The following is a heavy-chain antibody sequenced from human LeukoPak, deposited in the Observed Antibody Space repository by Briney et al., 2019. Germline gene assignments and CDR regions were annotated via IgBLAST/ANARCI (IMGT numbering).Heavy chain of an antibody. Sequence: GGSLRLSCAASGFTFSTYTMNWVRQAPGKGLEWVANIKQDGSEKYYVDSVKGRFTISRDNAKNSLYLQMNSLRAEDTAMYYCASPMGATPWDAFDIWGQGTRVTVSP. D-gene: IGHD1-26*01. CDR1: GFTFSTYT. J-gene: IGHJ3*02. CDR3: ASPMGATPWDAFDI. CDR2: IKQDGSEK. V-gene: IGHV3-7*01.